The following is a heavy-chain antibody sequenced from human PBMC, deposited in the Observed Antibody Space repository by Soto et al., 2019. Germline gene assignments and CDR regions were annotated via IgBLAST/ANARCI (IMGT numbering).Heavy chain of an antibody. CDR2: IYYSGST. V-gene: IGHV4-59*01. CDR3: ASTYCGGDCYVAQYYFDY. Sequence: SETLSLTCTVSGGTISSYYWSWIRQPPGKGLEWIGYIYYSGSTNYNPSLKSRVTISVDTSKNQFSLKLSSVTAADTAVYYCASTYCGGDCYVAQYYFDYWGQGTLVTVSS. D-gene: IGHD2-21*02. J-gene: IGHJ4*02. CDR1: GGTISSYY.